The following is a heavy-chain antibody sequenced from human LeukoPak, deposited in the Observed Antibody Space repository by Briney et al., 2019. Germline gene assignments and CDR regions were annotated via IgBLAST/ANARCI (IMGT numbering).Heavy chain of an antibody. CDR2: ISSSSSYI. CDR3: ASGLWSGDDAFDI. CDR1: GFTFSSYS. D-gene: IGHD3-3*01. Sequence: GGSLRLSCAASGFTFSSYSMNWVRQAPGKGLEWVSSISSSSSYIYYADSVKGRFTISRDNAKNSLYLQMNSLRAEDTAVYYCASGLWSGDDAFDIWGQGTMVTVSS. V-gene: IGHV3-21*01. J-gene: IGHJ3*02.